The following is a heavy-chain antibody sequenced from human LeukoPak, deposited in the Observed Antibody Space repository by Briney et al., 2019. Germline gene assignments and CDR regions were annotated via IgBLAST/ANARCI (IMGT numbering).Heavy chain of an antibody. CDR2: IYYSGST. CDR1: GGSISSGGYY. CDR3: ARETFASSGWTPVDY. D-gene: IGHD6-19*01. V-gene: IGHV4-31*03. Sequence: SQTLSLTCTVSGGSISSGGYYWSWIRQHPGKGLEWIGYIYYSGSTYYNPSLKSRVTISVDTSKNQFSLKLSSVTAADTAVYYCARETFASSGWTPVDYWGQGTLVTVSS. J-gene: IGHJ4*02.